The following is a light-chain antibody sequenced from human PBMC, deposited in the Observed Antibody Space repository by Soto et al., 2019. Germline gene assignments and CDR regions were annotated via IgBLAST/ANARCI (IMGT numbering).Light chain of an antibody. CDR1: SSNIGNNY. V-gene: IGLV1-51*01. CDR2: VNN. CDR3: GTWDSSLSAVV. Sequence: QSVLTQPPSVSAAPGQKVTISCSGSSSNIGNNYVSWYQQLPGTAPKLLIYVNNKRPSGIPDRFSGSKSGTSATLGITGLQTGDEADYYCGTWDSSLSAVVFGGGTKLTV. J-gene: IGLJ2*01.